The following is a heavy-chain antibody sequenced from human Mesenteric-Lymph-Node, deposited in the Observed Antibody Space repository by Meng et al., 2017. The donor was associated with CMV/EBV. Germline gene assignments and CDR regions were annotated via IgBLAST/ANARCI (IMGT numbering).Heavy chain of an antibody. V-gene: IGHV6-1*01. Sequence: SETLSLTCAISGDSVSSNNAAWNWIRQSPSRGPEWLGRAYYRSQWHIEYAVSLKGRITINPDTSKNHFSLQLNSMTPEDTAVYYCGGDFWGSPGEYWGQGTQVTVSS. CDR1: GDSVSSNNAA. D-gene: IGHD3-16*01. CDR2: AYYRSQWHI. CDR3: GGDFWGSPGEY. J-gene: IGHJ4*02.